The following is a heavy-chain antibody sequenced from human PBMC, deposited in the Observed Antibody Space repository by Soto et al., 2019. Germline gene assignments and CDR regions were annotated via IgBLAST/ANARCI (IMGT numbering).Heavy chain of an antibody. D-gene: IGHD3-22*01. J-gene: IGHJ4*02. CDR2: VYRSGRT. V-gene: IGHV4-4*07. CDR1: GGSISSYY. Sequence: QVQLQESGPGLVKPSETLSLTCTVSGGSISSYYWSWIRQPDGKGLEWIGRVYRSGRTNYNPSLKSRVTMSVDTSKNQFSLKLSSVTAADTAVYYCARDRPYYDSSGYYEQFDYWGQGTLVTVSS. CDR3: ARDRPYYDSSGYYEQFDY.